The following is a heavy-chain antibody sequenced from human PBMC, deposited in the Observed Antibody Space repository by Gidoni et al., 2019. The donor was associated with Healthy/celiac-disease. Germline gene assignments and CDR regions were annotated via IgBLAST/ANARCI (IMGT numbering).Heavy chain of an antibody. J-gene: IGHJ4*02. D-gene: IGHD2-2*01. V-gene: IGHV3-15*01. Sequence: DGGTTDYAAPVKGRFTISRDDSKNTLYLQMNSLKTEDTAVYYCTTNIVVVPAAMGFDYWGQGTLVTVSS. CDR2: DGGTT. CDR3: TTNIVVVPAAMGFDY.